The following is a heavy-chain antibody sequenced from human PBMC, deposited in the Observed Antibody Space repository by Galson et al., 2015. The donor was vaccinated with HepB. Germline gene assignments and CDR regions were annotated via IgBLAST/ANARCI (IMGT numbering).Heavy chain of an antibody. CDR3: TTAAPVCSGGSCYSFDY. CDR2: IKSKTDGWTS. V-gene: IGHV3-15*01. CDR1: GFTFGNAW. J-gene: IGHJ4*02. D-gene: IGHD2-15*01. Sequence: SLRLSCAASGFTFGNAWMSWVRQAPGKGLEWFGRIKSKTDGWTSDYAAPVKGRFTISRDDSKNTLYLQMNSLKIEDTAVYYFTTAAPVCSGGSCYSFDYWGQGTLVTVSS.